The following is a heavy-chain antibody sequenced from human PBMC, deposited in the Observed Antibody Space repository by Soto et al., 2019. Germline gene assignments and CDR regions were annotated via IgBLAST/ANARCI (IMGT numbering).Heavy chain of an antibody. J-gene: IGHJ4*02. V-gene: IGHV4-4*02. CDR2: IFHGGTI. Sequence: QVQLQESGPGLVKPSGTLSLTCAVSGGSIDSSDWWNWVRQPPGKGLEWIGEIFHGGTIIYNPSLMSRVTISVDKSRNQFSLELTSVTAADTAVYYCARDHHYRNSWSFDSWGQGTLVSVSS. D-gene: IGHD6-13*01. CDR3: ARDHHYRNSWSFDS. CDR1: GGSIDSSDW.